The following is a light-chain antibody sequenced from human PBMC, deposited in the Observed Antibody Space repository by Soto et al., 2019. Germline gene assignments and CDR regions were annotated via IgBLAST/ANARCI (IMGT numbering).Light chain of an antibody. CDR1: QSISSW. CDR3: QQYNSFTWT. V-gene: IGKV1-5*03. Sequence: DIQMTQSPSTLSASVGDRVTITCRASQSISSWLGWYQQKPGKAPKLLIYKASSLESGVPSRFSGSGSGTEFTLTISSLHADDFATYYCQQYNSFTWTFGQGTKVEIK. J-gene: IGKJ1*01. CDR2: KAS.